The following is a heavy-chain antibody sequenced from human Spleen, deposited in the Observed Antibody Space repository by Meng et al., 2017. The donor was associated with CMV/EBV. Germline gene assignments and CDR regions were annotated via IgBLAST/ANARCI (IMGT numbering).Heavy chain of an antibody. CDR3: ARASVAAAGFRDYYGMDV. D-gene: IGHD6-13*01. V-gene: IGHV4-61*01. Sequence: SETLSLTCTVSGGSVSSGSYYWSWIRQPPGKGLEWIGYIYYSGSTNYNPSLKSRVTISVDTSKNQFSLKLSSVTAADTAVYYCARASVAAAGFRDYYGMDVWGQGTTVTVSS. CDR1: GGSVSSGSYY. CDR2: IYYSGST. J-gene: IGHJ6*02.